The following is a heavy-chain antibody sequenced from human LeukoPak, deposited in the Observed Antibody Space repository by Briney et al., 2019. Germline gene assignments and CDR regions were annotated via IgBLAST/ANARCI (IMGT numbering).Heavy chain of an antibody. V-gene: IGHV4-30-2*01. CDR2: IFHSGST. CDR1: GGSISSGAYY. CDR3: ARVGYSSSSGDDY. J-gene: IGHJ4*02. D-gene: IGHD6-6*01. Sequence: SETLSLTCTVSGGSISSGAYYWSWIRQPPGKGLEWVGCIFHSGSTYYNPSLKTRVTISVDRSKNQFSLRLSSVTAADTAVYYCARVGYSSSSGDDYWGQGTLVTVSS.